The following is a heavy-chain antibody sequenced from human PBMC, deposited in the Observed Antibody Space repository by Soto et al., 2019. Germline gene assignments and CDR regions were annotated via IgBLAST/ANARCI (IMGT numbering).Heavy chain of an antibody. V-gene: IGHV4-59*01. CDR1: GGSISSYY. J-gene: IGHJ3*02. CDR3: AREVPAAADAFDI. D-gene: IGHD2-2*01. Sequence: SETLSLTCTVSGGSISSYYWSWIRQPPGKGLEWIGYIYYSGSTNYNPSLKSRVTISVDTSMNQVSLKLSTVTAADTAVYYCAREVPAAADAFDIWGQGTMVTVSS. CDR2: IYYSGST.